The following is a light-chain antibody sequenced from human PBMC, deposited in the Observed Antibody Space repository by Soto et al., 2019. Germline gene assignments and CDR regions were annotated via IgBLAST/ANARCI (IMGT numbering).Light chain of an antibody. J-gene: IGKJ3*01. Sequence: DIQMTQSPSSLSASIGDRANITCRASQSIDNYVNWYQQKPGKAPKDLIYAASSLQSGVPSRCSGTGSGTDFTLTISSLQPQDFATYYCQQLYSTPRTVGPGTKVDLK. CDR1: QSIDNY. V-gene: IGKV1-39*01. CDR3: QQLYSTPRT. CDR2: AAS.